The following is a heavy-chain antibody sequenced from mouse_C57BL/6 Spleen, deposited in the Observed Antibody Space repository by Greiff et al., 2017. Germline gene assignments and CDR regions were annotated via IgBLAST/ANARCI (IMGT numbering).Heavy chain of an antibody. CDR1: GYTFTSYW. V-gene: IGHV1-5*01. J-gene: IGHJ2*01. D-gene: IGHD2-2*01. CDR3: TRSIYYGYDGLDY. Sequence: EVQLQQSGTVLARPGASVKMSCKTSGYTFTSYWMHWVKQRPGQGLEWIGAIYPGNSDTSYNQKFKGKAKLTAVTSASTVYMELSSLANEDSSVYYCTRSIYYGYDGLDYWGQGTTLTVAS. CDR2: IYPGNSDT.